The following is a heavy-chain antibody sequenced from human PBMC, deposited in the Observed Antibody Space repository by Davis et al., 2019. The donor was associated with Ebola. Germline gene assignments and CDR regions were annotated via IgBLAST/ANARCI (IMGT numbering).Heavy chain of an antibody. CDR1: GFTFSNYW. J-gene: IGHJ4*01. Sequence: GESLKISCAASGFTFSNYWMSWVRQVPGRGLEWVANIQQDGGDKHYLESVKGRFTISRDNTKDLVFLELNSLRVEDTGVYYCARDLGLDFAVVTYFDYWGHGAPVTVPS. V-gene: IGHV3-7*01. CDR2: IQQDGGDK. D-gene: IGHD3-3*01. CDR3: ARDLGLDFAVVTYFDY.